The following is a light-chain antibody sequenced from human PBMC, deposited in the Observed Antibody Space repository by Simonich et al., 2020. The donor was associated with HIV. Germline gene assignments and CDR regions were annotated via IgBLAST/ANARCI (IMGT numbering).Light chain of an antibody. V-gene: IGLV3-19*01. CDR2: GKN. CDR1: SLRSYY. CDR3: NSRDSSGNQV. J-gene: IGLJ2*01. Sequence: SSELTQDPAVSVALGQTVRLTCQGASLRSYYASWYQQKPGQAPVLVIYGKNNRPSGIPDRFSGSSSGNTASLTITGAQAEDEADYYCNSRDSSGNQVFGGGTKLTVL.